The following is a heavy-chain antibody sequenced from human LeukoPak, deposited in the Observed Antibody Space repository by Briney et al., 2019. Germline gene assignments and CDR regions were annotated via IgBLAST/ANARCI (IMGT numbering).Heavy chain of an antibody. D-gene: IGHD3-10*01. Sequence: ASVKVSCKVSGYTLSQLAIHWVRQAPGKGLEWMGGFDPEDGETIYTQHFQGRVTMTEDTSTNTAYMELSSLTSADTAVYYCVTDSGRYYYFWGQGPLVTVSS. V-gene: IGHV1-24*01. CDR3: VTDSGRYYYF. CDR2: FDPEDGET. CDR1: GYTLSQLA. J-gene: IGHJ4*02.